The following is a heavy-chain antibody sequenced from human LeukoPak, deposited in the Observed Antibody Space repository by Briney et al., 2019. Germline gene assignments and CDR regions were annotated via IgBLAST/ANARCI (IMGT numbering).Heavy chain of an antibody. CDR3: ARDVEVIVAPGGDAFDI. CDR2: INPNSGGT. D-gene: IGHD5-12*01. J-gene: IGHJ3*02. CDR1: GFTFSGYW. V-gene: IGHV1-2*02. Sequence: GGSLRLSCAASGFTFSGYWMSWVRQAPGQGLEWMGWINPNSGGTNYAQKFQGRVTMTRDTSISTTYMELSRLRSDDTAVYYCARDVEVIVAPGGDAFDIWGQGTMVTVSS.